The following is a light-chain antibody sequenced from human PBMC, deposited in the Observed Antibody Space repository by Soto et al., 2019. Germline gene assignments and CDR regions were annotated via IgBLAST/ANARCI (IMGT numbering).Light chain of an antibody. CDR1: SSNIGAGYD. V-gene: IGLV1-40*01. Sequence: QSVLTQLPSVSGAPGQRVTISCTGSSSNIGAGYDVHWYQQLPGTAPKLLIYGNSNRPSGVPDRFSGSKSGTSASLAITGLQAEDEADYYCQSYDSSLSVYVFGTGTKVTVL. CDR2: GNS. J-gene: IGLJ1*01. CDR3: QSYDSSLSVYV.